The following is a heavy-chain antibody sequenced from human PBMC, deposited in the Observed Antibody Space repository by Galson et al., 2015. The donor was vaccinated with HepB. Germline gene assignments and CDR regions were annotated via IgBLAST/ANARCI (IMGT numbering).Heavy chain of an antibody. D-gene: IGHD6-6*01. CDR1: GFSFSSYS. J-gene: IGHJ4*02. CDR3: ARDLSGAARYFDC. CDR2: ISSSSGTT. Sequence: SLRLSCAASGFSFSSYSMNWVRQAPGKGLEWISYISSSSGTTYYADSVKDRFTISRDNAKNSLYLQMNSLRAEDTAVYFCARDLSGAARYFDCWGQGTLVTVSS. V-gene: IGHV3-48*01.